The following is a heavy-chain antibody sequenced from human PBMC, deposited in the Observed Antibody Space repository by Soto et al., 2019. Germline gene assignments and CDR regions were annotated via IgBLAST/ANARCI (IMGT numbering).Heavy chain of an antibody. J-gene: IGHJ4*02. D-gene: IGHD3-10*01. CDR1: GYSFTSSW. CDR3: ARGFGDLFLHFDY. V-gene: IGHV5-10-1*01. Sequence: PGESLKISCKGSGYSFTSSWISWVRQMPGKGLEWMGRIDPSDSYTYYTPSFEGHVTISADKSINTAYLRWSSLKASDTAMYYCARGFGDLFLHFDYWGQGTPVTVSS. CDR2: IDPSDSYT.